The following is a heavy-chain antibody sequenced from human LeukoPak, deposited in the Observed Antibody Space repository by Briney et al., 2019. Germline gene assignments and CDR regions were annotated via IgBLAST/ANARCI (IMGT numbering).Heavy chain of an antibody. CDR3: ASVEMATIWAFDI. CDR2: INPNSGGT. V-gene: IGHV1-2*02. J-gene: IGHJ3*02. Sequence: AASVKVSCKASGYTFTGYYMHWVRQAPGQGLEWMGWINPNSGGTNYAQKFQGRVTMTRDTSISTAYMELSRLRSDDTAVYYCASVEMATIWAFDIWGQGTMVTVSS. CDR1: GYTFTGYY. D-gene: IGHD5-24*01.